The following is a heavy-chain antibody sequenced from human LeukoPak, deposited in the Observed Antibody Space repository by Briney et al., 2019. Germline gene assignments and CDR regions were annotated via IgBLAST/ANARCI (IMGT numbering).Heavy chain of an antibody. CDR2: IYYSGGT. J-gene: IGHJ4*02. D-gene: IGHD2-21*02. CDR1: GGSISSGGYY. Sequence: SETLSLTCTVSGGSISSGGYYWSWIRQHPGKGLEWIGYIYYSGGTYYNPSLKSRVTISVDTSKNQFSLKLSSVTASDTAVYHCVSGPNCGGDCYYQGYYFDYWGQGTLVTVSS. CDR3: VSGPNCGGDCYYQGYYFDY. V-gene: IGHV4-31*03.